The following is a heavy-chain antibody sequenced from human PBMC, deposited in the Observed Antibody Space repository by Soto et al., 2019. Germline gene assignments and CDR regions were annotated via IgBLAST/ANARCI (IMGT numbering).Heavy chain of an antibody. Sequence: TLSLTCTVSGGSISSYYWSWIRQPPGKGLEWIGYIYYSGSTNYNPSLKSRVTISVDTSKNQFSLKLSSVTAADTAVYYCARDNGSGPYYYYYYMDVWGKGTTVTVSS. CDR3: ARDNGSGPYYYYYYMDV. CDR2: IYYSGST. J-gene: IGHJ6*03. V-gene: IGHV4-59*01. CDR1: GGSISSYY. D-gene: IGHD3-10*01.